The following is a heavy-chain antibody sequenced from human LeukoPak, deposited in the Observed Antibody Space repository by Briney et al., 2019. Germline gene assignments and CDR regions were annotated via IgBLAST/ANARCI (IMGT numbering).Heavy chain of an antibody. CDR3: ARESNYYGSGTGWFDP. D-gene: IGHD3-10*01. Sequence: SETLSLTCTVSGGSISSYYWSWIRQPAGKGLEWIGRIYTSGSTNYNPSLKSRVTISVDTSKNQFSLKLSSVTAADTALYYCARESNYYGSGTGWFDPWGQGTLVTVSS. J-gene: IGHJ5*02. CDR1: GGSISSYY. V-gene: IGHV4-4*07. CDR2: IYTSGST.